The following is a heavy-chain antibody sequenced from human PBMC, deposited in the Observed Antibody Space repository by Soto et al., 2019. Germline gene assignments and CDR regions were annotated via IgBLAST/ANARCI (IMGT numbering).Heavy chain of an antibody. V-gene: IGHV5-10-1*01. CDR3: TRGGGGSLIDAFDI. CDR1: GYSFTSYW. J-gene: IGHJ3*02. Sequence: EVQLVQSGAEVKKPGESLRISCKGSGYSFTSYWISWVRQMPGKGLEWMGRIDPSDSYTNYSPSFQGHVTISADKSISTAYPQWRSLKASDTAMYYCTRGGGGSLIDAFDIWGQGTMVTVSS. CDR2: IDPSDSYT. D-gene: IGHD3-16*01.